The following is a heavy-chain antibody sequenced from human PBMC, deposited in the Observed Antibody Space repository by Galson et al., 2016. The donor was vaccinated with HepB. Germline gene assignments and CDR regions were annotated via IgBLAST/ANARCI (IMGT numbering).Heavy chain of an antibody. Sequence: SLRLSCAASGFTFSNYAMHWVRQAPGKGLEWVAVISHDGNTKYYTDSVEGRFTISRDNSKNTLYLGMNSLRPEDTAVYYCARVKVPGTEDLQHWGQGILVTVSS. CDR1: GFTFSNYA. CDR3: ARVKVPGTEDLQH. CDR2: ISHDGNTK. V-gene: IGHV3-30-3*01. J-gene: IGHJ1*01. D-gene: IGHD1-26*01.